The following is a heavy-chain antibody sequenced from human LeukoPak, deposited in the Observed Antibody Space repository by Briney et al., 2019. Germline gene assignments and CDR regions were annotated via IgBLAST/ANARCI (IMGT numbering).Heavy chain of an antibody. CDR3: ATSSSGYYYSRENY. J-gene: IGHJ4*02. V-gene: IGHV3-9*01. Sequence: QSGRSLRLSCAASGFTFDDYAMHWVRQAPGKGLEWVSGISWNSGSIGYADSVKGRFTISRDNAKNSLYLQMNSLRAEDTALYYCATSSSGYYYSRENYWGQGTLVTVSP. D-gene: IGHD3-22*01. CDR2: ISWNSGSI. CDR1: GFTFDDYA.